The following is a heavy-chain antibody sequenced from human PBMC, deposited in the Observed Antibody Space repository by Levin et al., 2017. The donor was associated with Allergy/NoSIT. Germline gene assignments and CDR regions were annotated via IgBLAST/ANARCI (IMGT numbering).Heavy chain of an antibody. J-gene: IGHJ3*02. CDR1: GGSISSYY. CDR2: IYYSGST. CDR3: AGYGDWHDAFDI. Sequence: PSETLSLTCTVSGGSISSYYWSWIRQPPGKGLEWIGYIYYSGSTNYNPSLKSRVTISVDTSKNQFSLKLSSVTAADTAVYYCAGYGDWHDAFDIWGQGTMVTVSS. V-gene: IGHV4-59*01. D-gene: IGHD4-17*01.